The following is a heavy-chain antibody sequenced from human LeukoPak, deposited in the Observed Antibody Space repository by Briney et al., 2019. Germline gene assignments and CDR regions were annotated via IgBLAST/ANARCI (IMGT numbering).Heavy chain of an antibody. CDR1: GFTFDDYA. CDR3: ARNNGMDV. CDR2: ISWNSGSI. Sequence: PGGSLRLSCAASGFTFDDYAMHWVRHAPGKGLEWVSGISWNSGSIGYADSVKGRFTISRDNAKNSLYLQMNSLRAEDTALYHCARNNGMDVWGQGTTVIVSS. J-gene: IGHJ6*02. V-gene: IGHV3-9*01.